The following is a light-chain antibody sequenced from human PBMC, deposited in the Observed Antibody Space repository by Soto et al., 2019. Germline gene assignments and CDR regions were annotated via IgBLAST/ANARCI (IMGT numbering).Light chain of an antibody. CDR2: GAS. V-gene: IGKV1-5*03. Sequence: DIQMTQSPSTLSASVGDRVTITCRASQMINKWLAWYQQKPGKAPKLLIYGASNLQSGVPSRFSGSGSGTEFTLTITTLLPDDFATYYCQQYKNYEWTFGQGTKVDIK. J-gene: IGKJ1*01. CDR1: QMINKW. CDR3: QQYKNYEWT.